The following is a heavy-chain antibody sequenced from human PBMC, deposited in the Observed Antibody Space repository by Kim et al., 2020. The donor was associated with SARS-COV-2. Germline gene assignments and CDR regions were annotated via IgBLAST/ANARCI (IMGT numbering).Heavy chain of an antibody. CDR3: ARHEDLYDDFWSGYGPLPPFDY. Sequence: SETLSLTCIVSGGSISSSSYYWGWIRQPPGKGLEWIGSIYYSGSTYYNPSLKSRVTISVDTSKNQFSLKLSSVTAADTAVYYCARHEDLYDDFWSGYGPLPPFDYWGQGTLVTVSS. CDR2: IYYSGST. D-gene: IGHD3-3*01. CDR1: GGSISSSSYY. J-gene: IGHJ4*02. V-gene: IGHV4-39*01.